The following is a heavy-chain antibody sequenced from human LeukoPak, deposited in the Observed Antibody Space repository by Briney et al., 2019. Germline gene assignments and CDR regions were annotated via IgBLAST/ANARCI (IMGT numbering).Heavy chain of an antibody. V-gene: IGHV3-23*01. CDR3: ANQGYSSGWYRGNWFDP. D-gene: IGHD6-19*01. Sequence: PGGSLRLSCAASGFTFSSYAMSWVRQAPGKGLEWVSAISGSGGSTYYADSVKGWFTISRDNSKNTLYLQMNSLRAEDTAVYYCANQGYSSGWYRGNWFDPWGQGTLVTVSS. J-gene: IGHJ5*02. CDR2: ISGSGGST. CDR1: GFTFSSYA.